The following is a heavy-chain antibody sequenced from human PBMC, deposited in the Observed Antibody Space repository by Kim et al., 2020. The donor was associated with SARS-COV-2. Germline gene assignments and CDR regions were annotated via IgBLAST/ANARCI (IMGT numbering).Heavy chain of an antibody. CDR2: GGSA. CDR3: ARDVESFGY. J-gene: IGHJ4*02. Sequence: GGSAYYTDSVQGRFSISRDESENTVYLHMSNLGGEDTAVYFCARDVESFGYWGQGTLVTVSS. V-gene: IGHV3-53*01. D-gene: IGHD3-10*01.